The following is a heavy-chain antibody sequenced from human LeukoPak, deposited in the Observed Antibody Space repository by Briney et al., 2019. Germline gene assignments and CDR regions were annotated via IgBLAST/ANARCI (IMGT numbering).Heavy chain of an antibody. CDR2: IFHDGSNK. V-gene: IGHV3-33*01. CDR1: GFTFTAYG. Sequence: PGGSLRLSCAASGFTFTAYGMHWVRQAPGKGLEWVSLIFHDGSNKYYADSVKGRFTISRDNSKNTLYLQMNSLRAEDTAVYYCSREWFGDDSGRRAFDNWGQGTLVTVSS. CDR3: SREWFGDDSGRRAFDN. J-gene: IGHJ4*02. D-gene: IGHD3-10*01.